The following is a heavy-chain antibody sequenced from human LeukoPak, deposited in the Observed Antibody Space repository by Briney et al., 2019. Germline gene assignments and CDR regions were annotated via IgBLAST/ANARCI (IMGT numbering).Heavy chain of an antibody. J-gene: IGHJ4*02. V-gene: IGHV3-23*01. CDR1: GFTFSSYA. D-gene: IGHD4-23*01. Sequence: GGSLRLSCAASGFTFSSYAMSWVRQAPGKGLEWVSAISGSGGSTYYADSVKGRFTISRDNSKSTLYLQMNSLRAEDTAVYYCAKDPHDYGGNGPLDYWGQGTLVTVSS. CDR2: ISGSGGST. CDR3: AKDPHDYGGNGPLDY.